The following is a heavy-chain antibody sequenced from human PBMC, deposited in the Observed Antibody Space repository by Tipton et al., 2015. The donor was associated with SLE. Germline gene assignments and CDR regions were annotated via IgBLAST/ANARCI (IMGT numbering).Heavy chain of an antibody. CDR3: ARGGWELSFDY. D-gene: IGHD1-26*01. CDR2: IYYSGST. J-gene: IGHJ4*02. CDR1: GYSISSGYY. Sequence: TLSLTCAVSGYSISSGYYWGWIRQPPGKGLEWIGSIYYSGSTYYNPSLKSRVTISVDTSRSQFSLTLSSVTAADTAVYYCARGGWELSFDYWGQGTLVTVSS. V-gene: IGHV4-38-2*01.